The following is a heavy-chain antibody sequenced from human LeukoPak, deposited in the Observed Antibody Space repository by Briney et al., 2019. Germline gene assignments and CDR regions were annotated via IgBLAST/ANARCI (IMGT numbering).Heavy chain of an antibody. J-gene: IGHJ4*02. CDR1: GASISGSGYY. Sequence: SETLSLTCTVSGASISGSGYYWGWIRQPPGKGLEWSGSIYSSGSTYYNASLQSRVTISIETSKNQISLRLNSVTAADTAMYYCAKSGGYGLIDYWGQGTLVTVSS. CDR3: AKSGGYGLIDY. CDR2: IYSSGST. V-gene: IGHV4-39*01. D-gene: IGHD1-26*01.